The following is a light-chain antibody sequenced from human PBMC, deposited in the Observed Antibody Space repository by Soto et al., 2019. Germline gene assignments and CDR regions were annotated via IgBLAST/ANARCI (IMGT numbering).Light chain of an antibody. Sequence: ETVLTQSPATLSLSPGERATLSCRASESVGSFLAWYRQKPGQAPRLLIFDASNRATGIPVRFSGSGSGTDFTLTISSLEPEDFAVYYCQQYGSSGTFGQGTKVEIK. CDR3: QQYGSSGT. CDR2: DAS. J-gene: IGKJ1*01. CDR1: ESVGSF. V-gene: IGKV3-11*01.